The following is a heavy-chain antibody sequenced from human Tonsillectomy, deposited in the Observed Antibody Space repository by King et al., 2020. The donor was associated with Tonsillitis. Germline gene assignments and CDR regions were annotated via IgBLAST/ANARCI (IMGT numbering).Heavy chain of an antibody. CDR1: GGSISSYY. V-gene: IGHV4-59*08. CDR2: IYYSGST. CDR3: ARHRRIAAAFDY. J-gene: IGHJ4*02. D-gene: IGHD6-13*01. Sequence: QLQESGPGLVKPSETLSLTWTVPGGSISSYYWSWFRQPPGKGLGWIGYIYYSGSTNYNPSLKGRITISVDTSKNQFSLKLSSVTAADSAGYYCARHRRIAAAFDYWGQGPLVPVSS.